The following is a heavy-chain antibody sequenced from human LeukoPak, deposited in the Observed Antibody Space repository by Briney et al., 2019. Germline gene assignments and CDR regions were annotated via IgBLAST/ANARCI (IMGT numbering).Heavy chain of an antibody. D-gene: IGHD2-15*01. CDR1: GGSISSNTYY. CDR2: IYYSGST. Sequence: KPSETLSLTCTVSGGSISSNTYYWGWIRQPPGKGLEWIGSIYYSGSTYYNPSLKSRVTISVDTSKNQFSLKLSSVTAADTAVYYCARLGPLGYCSGGSCVPVDAFDIWGQGTMVTVSS. CDR3: ARLGPLGYCSGGSCVPVDAFDI. V-gene: IGHV4-39*01. J-gene: IGHJ3*02.